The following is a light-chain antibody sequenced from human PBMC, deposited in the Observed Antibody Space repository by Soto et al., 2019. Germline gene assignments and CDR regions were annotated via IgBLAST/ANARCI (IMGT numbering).Light chain of an antibody. CDR1: QSVSTY. CDR2: SAS. V-gene: IGKV3-15*01. J-gene: IGKJ1*01. Sequence: EIVMTQSPATLSVSPGERATLSCRASQSVSTYLAWYQQKPGQAPRLLIYSASTRATGIPARFSGGGSGTEFTLTIGRLQSEDFAVYICQQYNDWPPRWTFGQGTKVEIK. CDR3: QQYNDWPPRWT.